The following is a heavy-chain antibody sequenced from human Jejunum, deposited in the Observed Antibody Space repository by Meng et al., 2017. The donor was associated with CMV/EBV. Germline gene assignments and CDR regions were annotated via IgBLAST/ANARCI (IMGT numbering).Heavy chain of an antibody. V-gene: IGHV3-7*04. CDR2: IKPDGSEK. CDR1: LSRYW. J-gene: IGHJ4*02. D-gene: IGHD3-3*01. CDR3: ARAEYDFWSGYKYYLDY. Sequence: LSRYWMNWVRQAAGKGLEWVANIKPDGSEKYYVDSVKGRFTISRDNAKTSLYLQMDNLRAEDTAVYYCARAEYDFWSGYKYYLDYWGQGTLVTVSS.